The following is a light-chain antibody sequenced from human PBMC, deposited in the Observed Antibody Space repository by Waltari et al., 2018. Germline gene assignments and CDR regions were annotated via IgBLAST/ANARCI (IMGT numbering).Light chain of an antibody. J-gene: IGLJ2*01. Sequence: QSALTQPASVSGSPGQSITISCTGMSSDVGSYNLVSWYQQFPGRAPQLIIYEVYRRPSGITDLFSGSKAGNTASLTSSGLRAEDEADYYCCSYAGPATFVVFGGGTKLTVL. CDR3: CSYAGPATFVV. V-gene: IGLV2-23*02. CDR1: SSDVGSYNL. CDR2: EVY.